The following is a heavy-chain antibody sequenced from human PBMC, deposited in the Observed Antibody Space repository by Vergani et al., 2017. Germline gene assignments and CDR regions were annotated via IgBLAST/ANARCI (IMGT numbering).Heavy chain of an antibody. CDR3: AKDLRIGAYGDYEHYFDY. Sequence: EVQLLESGGGLVQPGGSLRLSCAASGFTFSSYAMSWVRQAPGKGLEWVSAISGSGGSTYYADSVKGRFTISRDNSKNTLYLQMNSLRAEDTAVYYCAKDLRIGAYGDYEHYFDYWGQGTLVTVSS. D-gene: IGHD4-17*01. CDR1: GFTFSSYA. J-gene: IGHJ4*02. CDR2: ISGSGGST. V-gene: IGHV3-23*01.